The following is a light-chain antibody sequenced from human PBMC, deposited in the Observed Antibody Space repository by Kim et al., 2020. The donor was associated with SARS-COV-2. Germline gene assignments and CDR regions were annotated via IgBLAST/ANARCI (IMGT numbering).Light chain of an antibody. V-gene: IGLV10-54*01. Sequence: AGLTQPPSVSKGLGQTATITCTGNSYNVAFQGASWLQQHQGHPPKLLSYRTNNRPSGISERFSASRSGNTCSLTITGLQPEDEADYYCSAWDNSLLGWVFGGGTQLTVL. CDR3: SAWDNSLLGWV. CDR1: SYNVAFQG. CDR2: RTN. J-gene: IGLJ3*02.